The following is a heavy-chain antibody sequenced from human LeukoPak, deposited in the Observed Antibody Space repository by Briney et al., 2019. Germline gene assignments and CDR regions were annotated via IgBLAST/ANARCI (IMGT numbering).Heavy chain of an antibody. CDR1: GYTFTNYY. D-gene: IGHD6-19*01. V-gene: IGHV1-46*01. CDR3: ARDSYSSGWYDYYYYYMDV. Sequence: GASVKLSCKASGYTFTNYYMHWVRQAPGQGLEWMGIINPSGGSTIYAQKFQGRVTMTRDTSTSTVYMELSSLRSEDTAVYYCARDSYSSGWYDYYYYYMDVWGKGTTVTVSS. J-gene: IGHJ6*03. CDR2: INPSGGST.